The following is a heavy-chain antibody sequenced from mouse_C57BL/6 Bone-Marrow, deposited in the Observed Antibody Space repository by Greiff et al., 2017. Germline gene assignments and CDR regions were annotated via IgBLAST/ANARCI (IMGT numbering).Heavy chain of an antibody. D-gene: IGHD1-1*01. CDR3: ARVLITTGFAY. V-gene: IGHV5-4*03. CDR1: GFTFSSYA. J-gene: IGHJ3*01. Sequence: EVMLVASGGGLVKPGGSLKLSCAASGFTFSSYAMSWVRQTPEKRLEWVATISDGGSYTYYPDNVKGRFTISRDNAKNNLYLQMSHLKSEDTAMYYCARVLITTGFAYWGQGTLVAVSA. CDR2: ISDGGSYT.